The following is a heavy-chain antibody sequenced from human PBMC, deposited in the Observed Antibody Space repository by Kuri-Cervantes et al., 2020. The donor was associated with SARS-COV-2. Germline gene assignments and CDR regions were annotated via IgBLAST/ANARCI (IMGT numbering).Heavy chain of an antibody. CDR1: GYTFTSYA. D-gene: IGHD6-19*01. CDR3: ASDGVSGSLSLDF. V-gene: IGHV1-69*10. Sequence: SVKVSCKASGYTFTSYAMNWVRQAPGQGLEWMGGIMPALGMPNYAQKVRGRVTITADTSTATAYLELSGLKAEDTALYYCASDGVSGSLSLDFWGQGTLVTVSS. CDR2: IMPALGMP. J-gene: IGHJ4*02.